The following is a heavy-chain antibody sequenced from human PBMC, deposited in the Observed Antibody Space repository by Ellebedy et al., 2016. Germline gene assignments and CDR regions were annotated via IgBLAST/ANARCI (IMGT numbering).Heavy chain of an antibody. CDR3: ARQARTYYYDSSGYYSDY. D-gene: IGHD3-22*01. V-gene: IGHV5-51*01. CDR1: GYSFTSYW. Sequence: GESLKISXKGSGYSFTSYWIGWVRQMPGKGLEWMGIIYPGDSDTRYSPSFQGQVTISADKSISTAYLQWSSLKASDTAMYYCARQARTYYYDSSGYYSDYWGQGTLVTVSS. J-gene: IGHJ4*02. CDR2: IYPGDSDT.